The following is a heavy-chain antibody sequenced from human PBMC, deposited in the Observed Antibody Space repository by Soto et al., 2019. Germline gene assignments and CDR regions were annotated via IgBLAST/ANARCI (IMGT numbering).Heavy chain of an antibody. Sequence: SETLSLTCSVSGGSISGSYWSWIRQSPGKGLEWLGYIYYTGSTNYSPSLRSRVSISVDTSKNEFSLRLSSVTAADTAVYFCARSVAVPGAHIDYWGQGTQVTVSS. V-gene: IGHV4-59*01. CDR2: IYYTGST. J-gene: IGHJ4*02. D-gene: IGHD6-19*01. CDR1: GGSISGSY. CDR3: ARSVAVPGAHIDY.